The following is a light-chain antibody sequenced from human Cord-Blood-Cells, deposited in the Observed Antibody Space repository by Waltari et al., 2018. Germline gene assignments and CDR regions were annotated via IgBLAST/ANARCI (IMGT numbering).Light chain of an antibody. V-gene: IGKV1-5*01. CDR2: DAS. CDR1: QSISRW. CDR3: QQYNSYSPYT. J-gene: IGKJ2*01. Sequence: DIQMTQSPSPLSASVGDRVTIPCRPSQSISRWLAWYQQKPGKAPKLLIYDASHLERGVPSRFSGSGSVTEFSLTISSLQPDDFATYYCQQYNSYSPYTFGQGTKLEIK.